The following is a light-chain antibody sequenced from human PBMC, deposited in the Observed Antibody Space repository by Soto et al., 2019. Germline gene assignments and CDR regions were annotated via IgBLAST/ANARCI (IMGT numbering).Light chain of an antibody. CDR2: EVR. Sequence: QFALTQPASVSGSPGQSITISCTGTSSDVGGHDYVSWYQQHPGKAPKLIIYEVRNRPSGVSNRFSGSKSGNTASLTISGLQAEDEADYYCSSYSSTTLVFGTGTKVTVL. CDR1: SSDVGGHDY. J-gene: IGLJ1*01. V-gene: IGLV2-14*01. CDR3: SSYSSTTLV.